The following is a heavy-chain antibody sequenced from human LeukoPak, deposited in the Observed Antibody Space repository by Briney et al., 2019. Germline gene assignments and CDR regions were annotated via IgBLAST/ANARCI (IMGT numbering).Heavy chain of an antibody. CDR3: ARGGGSYVSEGDDAFDI. CDR2: IYYSGST. CDR1: GGFISSYY. J-gene: IGHJ3*02. V-gene: IGHV4-59*01. Sequence: SETLSLTCTVSGGFISSYYWSWIRQPPGKGLEWIGYIYYSGSTNYNPSLKSRVTISVDTSKNQFSLKLSSVTAADTAVYYCARGGGSYVSEGDDAFDIWGQGTMVTVSS. D-gene: IGHD1-26*01.